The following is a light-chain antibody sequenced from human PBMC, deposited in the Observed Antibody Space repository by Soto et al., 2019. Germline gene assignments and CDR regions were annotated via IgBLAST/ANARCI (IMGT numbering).Light chain of an antibody. CDR3: QQYNNWPLT. J-gene: IGKJ4*01. V-gene: IGKV3D-15*01. CDR1: QSVSYN. Sequence: ETVMTQSPATLSVSPGDRATLSCSASQSVSYNLAWCQQKPGQAPRLLIYDASTRATGIPARFSGSASGTEFTLTISSLLSEDFAVYYCQQYNNWPLTFGGGTKVDFK. CDR2: DAS.